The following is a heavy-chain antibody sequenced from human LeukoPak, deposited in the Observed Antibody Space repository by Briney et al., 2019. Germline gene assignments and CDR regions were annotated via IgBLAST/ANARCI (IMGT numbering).Heavy chain of an antibody. V-gene: IGHV5-51*03. Sequence: GESLKISCKGSGYSFTSYWIGWVRQMPGKGLEWMGIIYPGDSDTRYSPSFQGQVTISADKSISTAYLQWSSLKASDTAMYYCARGYCSSTSCYGDAFDIWGQGTVVTVSS. CDR3: ARGYCSSTSCYGDAFDI. CDR2: IYPGDSDT. D-gene: IGHD2-2*01. J-gene: IGHJ3*02. CDR1: GYSFTSYW.